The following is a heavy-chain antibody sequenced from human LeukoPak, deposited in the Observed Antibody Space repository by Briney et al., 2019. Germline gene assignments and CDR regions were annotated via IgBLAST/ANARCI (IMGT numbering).Heavy chain of an antibody. CDR2: MNHSGST. Sequence: SETLSLTCAVYGGSFSGYYWSWIRQPPGKGLEWIGEMNHSGSTNYNPSLKSRVTISVDTSKNQFSLKLSSVTAADTAVYYCARDGYNYNWFDPWGQGTLVTVSS. CDR3: ARDGYNYNWFDP. J-gene: IGHJ5*02. D-gene: IGHD5-24*01. CDR1: GGSFSGYY. V-gene: IGHV4-34*01.